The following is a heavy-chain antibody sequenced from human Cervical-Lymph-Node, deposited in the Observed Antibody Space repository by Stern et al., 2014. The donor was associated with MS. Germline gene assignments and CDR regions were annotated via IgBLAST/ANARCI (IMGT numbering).Heavy chain of an antibody. CDR1: GSTLTDFF. D-gene: IGHD3-10*01. J-gene: IGHJ4*02. CDR2: FDPDDGET. V-gene: IGHV1-24*01. Sequence: QMQLVQSGAEVKKPGASVKVSCKVSGSTLTDFFMHWVRQPPGQGLEWMGGFDPDDGETIYAQKFQGSVTMTEDPSTDTAYMELSSLRSDDTAVYYCATDYNYWGQGTLVTVSS. CDR3: ATDYNY.